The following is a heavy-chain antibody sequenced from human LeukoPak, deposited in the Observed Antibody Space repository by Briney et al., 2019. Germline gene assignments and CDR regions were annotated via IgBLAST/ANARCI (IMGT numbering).Heavy chain of an antibody. CDR3: AGGGTYYDFWSGYWLDY. D-gene: IGHD3-3*01. Sequence: GASVKVSCKASGGTFSSYAISRVRQAPGQGLEWMGGIIPIFGTANYAQKFQGRVTITADESTSTAYMELSSLRSEDTAVYYCAGGGTYYDFWSGYWLDYWGQGTLVTVSS. J-gene: IGHJ4*02. V-gene: IGHV1-69*13. CDR2: IIPIFGTA. CDR1: GGTFSSYA.